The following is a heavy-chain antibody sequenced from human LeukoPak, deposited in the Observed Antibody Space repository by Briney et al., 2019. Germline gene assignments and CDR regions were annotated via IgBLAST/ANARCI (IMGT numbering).Heavy chain of an antibody. Sequence: ASVKVSCKASGYTFTSYDINWVRQATGQGLEWMGWMNPNSGNTGYAQKFQGRVTMTRNTSISTAYMELSSLRSEDTAVYYCARGPDYSNLFYYYYYGMDVWGQGTTVTVSS. CDR1: GYTFTSYD. D-gene: IGHD4-11*01. J-gene: IGHJ6*02. CDR2: MNPNSGNT. V-gene: IGHV1-8*01. CDR3: ARGPDYSNLFYYYYYGMDV.